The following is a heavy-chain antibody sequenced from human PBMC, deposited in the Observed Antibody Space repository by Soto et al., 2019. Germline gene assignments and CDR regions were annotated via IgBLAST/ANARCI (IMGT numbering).Heavy chain of an antibody. CDR1: GRSISIRCIY. D-gene: IGHD3-16*01. V-gene: IGHV4-39*01. Sequence: PSESLSLTSIVYGRSISIRCIYWGWPRQKPGRGWDGFGSLNYTVGTYYNPSLKSRVTISADTSANQLSLMVNSVTAVDTAMYYCARLPSRHWVYYWGQGTLVTVSS. CDR2: LNYTVGT. J-gene: IGHJ4*02. CDR3: ARLPSRHWVYY.